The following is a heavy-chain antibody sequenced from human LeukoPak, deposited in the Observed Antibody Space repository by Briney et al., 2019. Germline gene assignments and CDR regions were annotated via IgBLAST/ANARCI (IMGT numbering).Heavy chain of an antibody. CDR2: INPSGGSA. CDR1: GGTFSSYA. J-gene: IGHJ5*02. CDR3: ARGLGSGSYYGS. V-gene: IGHV1-46*01. Sequence: AASVKVSCKASGGTFSSYAVTWVRQAPGQGLEWMGIINPSGGSATYAQKFQGRVTMTRDTSTSTVYMELSSLRSEDTAVYYCARGLGSGSYYGSWGQGTLVTVSP. D-gene: IGHD3-10*01.